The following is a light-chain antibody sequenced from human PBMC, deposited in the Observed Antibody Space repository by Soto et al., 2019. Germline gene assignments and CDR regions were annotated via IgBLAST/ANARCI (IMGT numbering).Light chain of an antibody. CDR2: AVS. V-gene: IGKV1-39*01. J-gene: IGKJ2*01. CDR3: QQTYSELVYT. Sequence: DIQMTQSPSSLSASVGDRVTITCRSSQSIFNYLNWYQQKPGKVPEVLIYAVSSLQIGVPSRFAGSGSGTDFTLTITDLRPEDSATYYCQQTYSELVYTFGRGTKLEIK. CDR1: QSIFNY.